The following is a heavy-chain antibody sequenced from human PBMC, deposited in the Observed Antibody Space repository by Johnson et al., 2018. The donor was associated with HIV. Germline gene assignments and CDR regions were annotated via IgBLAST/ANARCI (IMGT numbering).Heavy chain of an antibody. CDR2: ISSSGST. CDR1: GFTFSDYY. J-gene: IGHJ3*02. CDR3: AKDRTVAARDAFDI. V-gene: IGHV3-23*01. Sequence: VQLLESGGGLVQPGGSLRLSCAASGFTFSDYYMSWIRQAPGKGLEWVSYISSSGSTYYADSVKGRFTISRDNSKNTLYLQMNSLRAEDTAVYYCAKDRTVAARDAFDIWGQGTMVTVSS. D-gene: IGHD6-19*01.